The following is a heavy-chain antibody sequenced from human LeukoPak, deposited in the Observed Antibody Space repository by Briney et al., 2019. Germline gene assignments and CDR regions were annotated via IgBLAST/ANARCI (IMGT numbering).Heavy chain of an antibody. CDR2: IKDSGYT. D-gene: IGHD2-2*01. J-gene: IGHJ4*02. CDR3: ARRYCTTTTCFYFDY. Sequence: SETLSLTCTVSGGSISGCTSYWGWIRQPPGKGLVWIGIIKDSGYTYYSPSLKSRVTISVDTSKNQFSLELSSATASDTAVYYCARRYCTTTTCFYFDYWGQGILVTVSS. V-gene: IGHV4-39*01. CDR1: GGSISGCTSY.